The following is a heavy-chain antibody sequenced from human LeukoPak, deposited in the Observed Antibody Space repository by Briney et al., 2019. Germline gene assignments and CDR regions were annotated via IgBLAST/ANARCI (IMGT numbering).Heavy chain of an antibody. J-gene: IGHJ5*02. CDR1: GGSISSSSYY. D-gene: IGHD3-22*01. Sequence: SETLSLTCTVSGGSISSSSYYWGWIRQPPGKGLEWIGSIYYSGSTYYNPSLKSRVTISVDTSKNQFSLKLSSVTAADTAVYYCARHRTYYYDSSGYWFDPWGQGTLVTVSS. CDR2: IYYSGST. V-gene: IGHV4-39*01. CDR3: ARHRTYYYDSSGYWFDP.